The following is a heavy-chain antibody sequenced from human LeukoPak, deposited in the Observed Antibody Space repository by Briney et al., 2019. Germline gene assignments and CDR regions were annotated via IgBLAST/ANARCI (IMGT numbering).Heavy chain of an antibody. Sequence: GASVKVSCKASGYTFTGYYMRWVRQAPGQGLEWMGWIDTYNGNTKYAQKFQGRVTMTTDTSTSTAYMELRSLRSDDPAVYYCATVNLDYFDSGAFDSWGQGTLVTVSS. D-gene: IGHD3-22*01. J-gene: IGHJ4*02. V-gene: IGHV1-18*04. CDR3: ATVNLDYFDSGAFDS. CDR2: IDTYNGNT. CDR1: GYTFTGYY.